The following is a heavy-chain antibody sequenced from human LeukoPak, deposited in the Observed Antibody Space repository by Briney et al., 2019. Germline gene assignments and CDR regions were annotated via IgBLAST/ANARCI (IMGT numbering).Heavy chain of an antibody. CDR1: GFTFNTYW. CDR2: INSDGRST. CDR3: ARDQGGATRIDY. Sequence: GGSLRLSCAASGFTFNTYWMHWVRQAPGKGLVWVARINSDGRSTSYADSVKGRFTISRDNAKKTLYLQMNSLRAEETAVYFCARDQGGATRIDYWGQGTLGTVSS. D-gene: IGHD1-26*01. V-gene: IGHV3-74*01. J-gene: IGHJ4*02.